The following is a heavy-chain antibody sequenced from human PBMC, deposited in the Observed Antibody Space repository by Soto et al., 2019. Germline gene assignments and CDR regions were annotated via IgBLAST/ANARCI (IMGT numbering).Heavy chain of an antibody. CDR3: ARRWGPTFDF. Sequence: QVQLQESGPGLVKPSETLSLTCTVSGGSISSYYLSWIRQPPGKGLEWIGYIFYSGSTNYNPSIKSGVTISVDTSKNKFSLTLSSVISADTAVYVCARRWGPTFDFWGQGTLVTVSS. D-gene: IGHD1-26*01. V-gene: IGHV4-59*01. J-gene: IGHJ4*02. CDR2: IFYSGST. CDR1: GGSISSYY.